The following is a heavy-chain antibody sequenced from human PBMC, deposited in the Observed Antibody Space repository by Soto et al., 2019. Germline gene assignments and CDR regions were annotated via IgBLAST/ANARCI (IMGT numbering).Heavy chain of an antibody. CDR3: ARGSYYYDSSGYYHY. D-gene: IGHD3-22*01. CDR2: IYYSGST. V-gene: IGHV4-30-4*01. CDR1: GGSISSGDYY. Sequence: PSETLSLTCTVSGGSISSGDYYWSWIRQLPGKGLEWIGYIYYSGSTYYNPSLKSRVTISVDTSKNQFSLKLSSVTAADTAVYYCARGSYYYDSSGYYHYCGQGTLVTVSS. J-gene: IGHJ4*02.